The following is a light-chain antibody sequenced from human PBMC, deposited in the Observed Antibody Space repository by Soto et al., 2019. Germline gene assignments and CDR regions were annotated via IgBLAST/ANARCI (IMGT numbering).Light chain of an antibody. V-gene: IGLV2-14*01. Sequence: QSVLTQPAXVSGSPGQSXXXSCTGTSSDVXXXXYVSWYQQHPGKAPKLMIYEVSNRPSGVSNRFSGSKSGNTASLTISGLQAEDEADYYCSSYTSSSTLVFGGGTKLTVL. J-gene: IGLJ2*01. CDR3: SSYTSSSTLV. CDR1: SSDVXXXXY. CDR2: EVS.